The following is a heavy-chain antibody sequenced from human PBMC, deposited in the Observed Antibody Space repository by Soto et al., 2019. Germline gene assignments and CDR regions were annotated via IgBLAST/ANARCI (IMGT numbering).Heavy chain of an antibody. J-gene: IGHJ4*02. CDR1: GFTFSSYA. Sequence: EVQLLESGGGLVQPGGSLRLSCAASGFTFSSYAMSWVRQAPGKGLEWVSVISGSGGSTYYADSVKGRFTISRDNSKNTVYLRMNSLRTEGTAVYYCARRSSGWYFDYWGQGTLVTVSS. CDR2: ISGSGGST. CDR3: ARRSSGWYFDY. V-gene: IGHV3-23*01. D-gene: IGHD6-19*01.